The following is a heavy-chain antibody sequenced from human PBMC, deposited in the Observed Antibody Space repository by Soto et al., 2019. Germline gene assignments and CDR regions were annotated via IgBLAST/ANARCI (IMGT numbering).Heavy chain of an antibody. CDR3: ARTYCSGGSSYPPYYYYMDV. CDR1: GGSIGSSRYY. Sequence: SETLSLTCTVSGGSIGSSRYYWGWIRQPPGKGLEWIGSIYYSGSTYYNPSLKSRVTISVDTSKNQFSLKLSSVTAADTAVYYCARTYCSGGSSYPPYYYYMDVWGKGTTVTVSS. D-gene: IGHD2-15*01. V-gene: IGHV4-39*01. J-gene: IGHJ6*03. CDR2: IYYSGST.